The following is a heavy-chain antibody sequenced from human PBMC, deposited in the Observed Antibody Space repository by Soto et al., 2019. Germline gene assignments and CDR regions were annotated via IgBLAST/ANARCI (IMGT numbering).Heavy chain of an antibody. CDR2: IYFTGNT. V-gene: IGHV4-39*01. D-gene: IGHD6-25*01. CDR3: AGQTFTIAAASYGRSNWFDP. J-gene: IGHJ5*02. Sequence: PSETLSLTCSVSGGSIGSSSYYFGWIRQPPGKGLEWIGTIYFTGNTYYTPSLKSRLTMSIDTSKNEFSLRLNSVTAADTAVYYCAGQTFTIAAASYGRSNWFDPWGPGTLVTVSS. CDR1: GGSIGSSSYY.